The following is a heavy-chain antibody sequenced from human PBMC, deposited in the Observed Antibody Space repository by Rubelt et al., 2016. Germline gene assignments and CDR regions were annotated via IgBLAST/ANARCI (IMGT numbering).Heavy chain of an antibody. V-gene: IGHV4-59*01. D-gene: IGHD4-17*01. Sequence: QLQLQESGPRLVKPSETLSLTCTVSGDSISSYYWSWIRQSPGKGLEWVGYVYYSGNTNYNPSLKSRVTMSVDTTKNQFSLHLIVVTAAYTAVYDCGACNIELGGTYGDYRHWGQGTLVTVSS. CDR1: GDSISSYY. J-gene: IGHJ4*02. CDR2: VYYSGNT. CDR3: GACNIELGGTYGDYRH.